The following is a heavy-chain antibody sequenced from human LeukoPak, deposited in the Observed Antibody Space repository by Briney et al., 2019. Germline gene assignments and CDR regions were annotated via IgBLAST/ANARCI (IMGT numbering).Heavy chain of an antibody. J-gene: IGHJ5*02. Sequence: ASVKVSCKASGYTFTSYYMHWVRQAPGQGLEWMGIINPSGGSTSYAQKFQGRGTMTRDMSTSTVYMELSSLRSEDTAVYYCARAPGSLDWFDPWGQGTLVTVSS. V-gene: IGHV1-46*01. CDR1: GYTFTSYY. CDR3: ARAPGSLDWFDP. CDR2: INPSGGST.